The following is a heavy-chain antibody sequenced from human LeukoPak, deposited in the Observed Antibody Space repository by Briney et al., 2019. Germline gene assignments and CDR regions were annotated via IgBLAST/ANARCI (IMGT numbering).Heavy chain of an antibody. J-gene: IGHJ4*02. V-gene: IGHV3-53*01. CDR2: LYSDGNT. D-gene: IGHD1-14*01. CDR1: GFTVISND. Sequence: GGSLRLSCAASGFTVISNDMTWVRQAPGKGLEWVSVLYSDGNTKYADSVQGRFTISRDNSKNTLYLEVNSLSPDDTAVYYCARGVEPLAANTLAYWGQGTLVTVSS. CDR3: ARGVEPLAANTLAY.